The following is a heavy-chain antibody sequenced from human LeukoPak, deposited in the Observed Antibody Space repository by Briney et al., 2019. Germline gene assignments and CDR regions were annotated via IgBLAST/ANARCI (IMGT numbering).Heavy chain of an antibody. CDR3: AKENRLLRSYSVDY. V-gene: IGHV3-23*01. J-gene: IGHJ4*02. D-gene: IGHD3-22*01. CDR1: GFTLCSHA. Sequence: PGESLRLSFAASGFTLCSHAMSTVPQAPAKGVEWDSAIHGKGGRTSYADSVKGRFTISRDNSKNTLNLQMKSLRAEDTAVYYCAKENRLLRSYSVDYWGQGTLVTVSS. CDR2: IHGKGGRT.